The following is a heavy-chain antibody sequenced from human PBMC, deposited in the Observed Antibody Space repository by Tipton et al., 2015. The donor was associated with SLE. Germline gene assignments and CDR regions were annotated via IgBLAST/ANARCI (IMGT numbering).Heavy chain of an antibody. Sequence: TLSLTCTVSGGSINSYYWNWIRQPAGKGLEWIGRIDDSGTTKYSPSLQSRVRMSLDTSKNQFSLKLSSVTAADTAVYFCARSAIIDPFDFWGQGTLVTVSS. CDR1: GGSINSYY. V-gene: IGHV4-4*07. CDR2: IDDSGTT. D-gene: IGHD3-3*01. CDR3: ARSAIIDPFDF. J-gene: IGHJ4*02.